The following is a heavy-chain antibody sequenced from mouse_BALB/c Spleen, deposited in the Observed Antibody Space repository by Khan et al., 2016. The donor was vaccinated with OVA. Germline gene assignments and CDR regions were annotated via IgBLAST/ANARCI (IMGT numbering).Heavy chain of an antibody. D-gene: IGHD1-1*02. CDR2: IWSSGIT. CDR3: ARNRNGYFDY. CDR1: GFSLTNYG. V-gene: IGHV2-2*02. Sequence: QVRLQQSGPGLVQPSQSLSITCTVSGFSLTNYGVHWVRQSPGKGLEWLGVIWSSGITDYNATFISRLSISRDISKSQVFFKMNSLQANDTAIYYCARNRNGYFDYWGQGTTLTVSS. J-gene: IGHJ2*01.